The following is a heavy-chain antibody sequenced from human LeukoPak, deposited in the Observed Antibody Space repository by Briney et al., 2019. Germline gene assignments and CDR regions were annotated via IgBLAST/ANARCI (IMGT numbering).Heavy chain of an antibody. V-gene: IGHV3-48*01. D-gene: IGHD3-10*01. Sequence: GGSPRLSCAASGFTFSSYSMNWVRQAPGKGLEWVSYISSSSSTIYYADSVKGRFTISRDNAKNSLYLQMNSLRAEDTAVYYCAREPPYSVTMVRDDAFDIWGQGTMVTVSS. CDR3: AREPPYSVTMVRDDAFDI. CDR2: ISSSSSTI. J-gene: IGHJ3*02. CDR1: GFTFSSYS.